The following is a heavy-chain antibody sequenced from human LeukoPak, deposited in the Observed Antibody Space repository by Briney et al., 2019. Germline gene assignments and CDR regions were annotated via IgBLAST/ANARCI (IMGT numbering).Heavy chain of an antibody. CDR2: ISGSGGST. V-gene: IGHV3-23*01. CDR1: GFTFSSYA. CDR3: AKVVHTVVPAAISFYYYYMDV. D-gene: IGHD2-2*02. J-gene: IGHJ6*03. Sequence: GGSLRLSCAASGFTFSSYAMSWVRQAPGKGLEWVSAISGSGGSTYYADSVKGRFTISRDNSKNTLYLQMNSLRAEDTAVYYCAKVVHTVVPAAISFYYYYMDVWGKGTTVTVSS.